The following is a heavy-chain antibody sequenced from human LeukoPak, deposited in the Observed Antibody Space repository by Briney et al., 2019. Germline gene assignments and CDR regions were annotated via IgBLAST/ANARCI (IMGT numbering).Heavy chain of an antibody. CDR2: IWYDGSNK. V-gene: IGHV3-33*08. CDR1: GFTFSSYS. CDR3: ASLYSSSSSYYYYGMDV. D-gene: IGHD6-6*01. Sequence: GGSLRLSCAASGFTFSSYSMNWVRQAPGKGLEWVAVIWYDGSNKYYADSVKGRFAISRDNSKNTLYLQMNSLRAEDTAVYYCASLYSSSSSYYYYGMDVWGQGTTVTVSS. J-gene: IGHJ6*02.